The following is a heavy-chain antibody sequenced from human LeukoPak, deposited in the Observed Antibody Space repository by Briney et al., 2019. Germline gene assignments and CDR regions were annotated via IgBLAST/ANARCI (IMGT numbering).Heavy chain of an antibody. D-gene: IGHD5-18*01. CDR3: ARVPTNSYGFGQ. CDR1: GFIFSSYA. CDR2: ISGSGGST. Sequence: GGSLRLSCAASGFIFSSYAMSWVRQAPGKGLEWVSTISGSGGSTYYADSVKGRFTISRDNAKNTLYLQMNSLTVEDTAVYYCARVPTNSYGFGQWGQGSLVTVSS. V-gene: IGHV3-23*01. J-gene: IGHJ4*02.